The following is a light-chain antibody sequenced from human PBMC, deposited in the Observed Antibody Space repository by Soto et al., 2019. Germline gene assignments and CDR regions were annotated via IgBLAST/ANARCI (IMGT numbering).Light chain of an antibody. CDR1: QSVSSY. V-gene: IGKV3-11*01. CDR3: QQRQT. CDR2: DAS. Sequence: EIVLTQSPATLSLSPGERATLSCRASQSVSSYLAWYQQKPGQAPRLLIYDASNRATGIPARFSGSGSRTDFTLTISSLEPEDFAVYYCQQRQTFGQGTKLEIK. J-gene: IGKJ2*01.